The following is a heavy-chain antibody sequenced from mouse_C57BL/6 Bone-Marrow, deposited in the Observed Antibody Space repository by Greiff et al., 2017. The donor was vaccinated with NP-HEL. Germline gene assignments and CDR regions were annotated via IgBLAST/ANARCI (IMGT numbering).Heavy chain of an antibody. V-gene: IGHV5-12*01. Sequence: EVQLQESGGGLVQPGGSLKLSCAASGFTFSDYYMYWVRQTPEKRLEWVAYISNGGGSTYYPDTVKGRFTISRDNAKNTLYLQMSRLKSEDTAMYYCARQEDGSSYGYYYAMDYWGQGTSVTVSS. J-gene: IGHJ4*01. D-gene: IGHD1-1*01. CDR1: GFTFSDYY. CDR3: ARQEDGSSYGYYYAMDY. CDR2: ISNGGGST.